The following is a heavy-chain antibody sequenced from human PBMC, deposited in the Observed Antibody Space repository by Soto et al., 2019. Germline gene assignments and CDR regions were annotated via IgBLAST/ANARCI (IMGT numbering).Heavy chain of an antibody. CDR1: GGTLSNYA. D-gene: IGHD3-3*01. J-gene: IGHJ4*02. V-gene: IGHV1-69*01. CDR2: VIPIFSIM. Sequence: QVQLVQSGAEVKKPGSSVKVSCKASGGTLSNYAIAWVRLAPGQGLEWVGGVIPIFSIMKYAQKFQERVTFTAEDSTNTAYMELSSLTSEDTTVYYCARVRTIFGVVNFDYWGQGTLVTVSS. CDR3: ARVRTIFGVVNFDY.